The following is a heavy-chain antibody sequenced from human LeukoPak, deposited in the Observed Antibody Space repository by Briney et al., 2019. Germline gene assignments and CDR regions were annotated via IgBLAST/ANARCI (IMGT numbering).Heavy chain of an antibody. CDR1: GCTFTSYY. CDR3: ARDLGCGGGSGYSDYFDY. D-gene: IGHD2-15*01. J-gene: IGHJ4*02. CDR2: INPSGGST. Sequence: AASVTDSCTASGCTFTSYYMHWVRQALAQGLEWMGIINPSGGSTSYSQKSQGRVTMTRDTSTSTVYMELSSLRSEDTAGYYCARDLGCGGGSGYSDYFDYWGQRTLVTVSS. V-gene: IGHV1-46*01.